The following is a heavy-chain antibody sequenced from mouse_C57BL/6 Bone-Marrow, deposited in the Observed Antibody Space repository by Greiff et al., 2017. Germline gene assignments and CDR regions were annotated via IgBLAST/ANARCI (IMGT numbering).Heavy chain of an antibody. CDR3: ARDYYDYDDLDY. CDR1: GYTFTSYW. CDR2: IYPGSGST. Sequence: QVQLQQPGAELVKPGASVKMSCKASGYTFTSYWITWVKQRPGQGLEWIGDIYPGSGSTNYNEKFKSKATLTVDTSSSTAYMQLSSLTSEDSAVYYCARDYYDYDDLDYWGQGTTLTVSS. J-gene: IGHJ2*01. V-gene: IGHV1-55*01. D-gene: IGHD2-4*01.